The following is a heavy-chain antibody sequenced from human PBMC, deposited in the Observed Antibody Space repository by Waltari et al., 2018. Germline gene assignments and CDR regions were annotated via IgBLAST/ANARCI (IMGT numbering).Heavy chain of an antibody. CDR1: GFTFTSYA. Sequence: QVQLVQSGAEVKKPGASVKVSCKASGFTFTSYAMHWVRPAPGQRLEWMGWINAGNGDTSESQKFQDRVTITRDTSATTAYLELSSLKFEDTAVYYCARENYYETSGGEVYDFWGQGTLVTVSS. V-gene: IGHV1-3*01. J-gene: IGHJ4*02. CDR3: ARENYYETSGGEVYDF. CDR2: INAGNGDT. D-gene: IGHD3-22*01.